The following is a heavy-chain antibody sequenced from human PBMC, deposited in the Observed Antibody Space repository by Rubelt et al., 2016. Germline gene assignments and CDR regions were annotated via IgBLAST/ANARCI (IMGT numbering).Heavy chain of an antibody. V-gene: IGHV3-15*01. D-gene: IGHD2-21*02. CDR3: ARGESAYCGGDCYPFDY. Sequence: GKGLEWVGRVKNKADGGTIDYAASMKGRFAISRDDSKNTLYLQMSSLEAEDTAVYYCARGESAYCGGDCYPFDYWGQGTLVTVSS. CDR2: VKNKADGGTI. J-gene: IGHJ4*02.